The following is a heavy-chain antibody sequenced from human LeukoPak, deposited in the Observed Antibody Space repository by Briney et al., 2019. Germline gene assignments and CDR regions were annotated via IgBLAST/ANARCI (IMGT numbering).Heavy chain of an antibody. CDR2: INHSGST. CDR1: GRSFSGYY. CDR3: ARGYCSSTSCYAFDI. Sequence: PSETLSLTCAVYGRSFSGYYWSWIRQTPGKGLEWIGEINHSGSTTYNPSLKSRVTISVDTSKNQFSLKLSSVTAADTAVYYCARGYCSSTSCYAFDIWGQGTMVTVSS. D-gene: IGHD2-2*01. V-gene: IGHV4-34*01. J-gene: IGHJ3*02.